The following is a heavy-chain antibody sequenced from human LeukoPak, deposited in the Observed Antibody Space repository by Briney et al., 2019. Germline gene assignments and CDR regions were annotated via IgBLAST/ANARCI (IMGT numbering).Heavy chain of an antibody. CDR3: ASLRERSYYARGFDY. J-gene: IGHJ4*02. D-gene: IGHD3-3*01. Sequence: SSETLSLTGTVSGGSISSSSYYWGGIRQPPRKGLEWMGGIYYSGSTYYNTYLKSRVTISVDTSKNQFSLKLSSVTAADTAVYYCASLRERSYYARGFDYWGQGTLVTVSS. CDR1: GGSISSSSYY. V-gene: IGHV4-39*07. CDR2: IYYSGST.